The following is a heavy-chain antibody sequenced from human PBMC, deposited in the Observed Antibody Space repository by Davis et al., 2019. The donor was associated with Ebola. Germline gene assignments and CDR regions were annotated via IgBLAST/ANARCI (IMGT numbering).Heavy chain of an antibody. D-gene: IGHD4-17*01. CDR2: IKSKTDGGTT. CDR3: TTLSTMTTVYFDL. CDR1: GFTFSNAW. V-gene: IGHV3-15*01. J-gene: IGHJ2*01. Sequence: GALKISCAASGFTFSNAWMSWVRQAPGKGLEWVGRIKSKTDGGTTDCAAPVKGRFTISRDDSKNTLYLQMNSLKTEDTAVYYCTTLSTMTTVYFDLWGRGTLVTVSS.